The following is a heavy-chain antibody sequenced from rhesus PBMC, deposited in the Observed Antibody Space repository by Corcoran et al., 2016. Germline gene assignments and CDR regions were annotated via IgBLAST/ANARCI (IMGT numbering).Heavy chain of an antibody. D-gene: IGHD1-1*01. CDR1: GGSFSGFYY. CDR2: ISGDSAST. V-gene: IGHV4-73*01. J-gene: IGHJ4*01. Sequence: QVQLQQWGGGLVKPSETLSLTCAVYGGSFSGFYYWIWIRQPPGRGLEWIGHISGDSASTNYNPSLKKRVAISKDTSKNQFSLSLNSMTAADTAVYYCARVDSWNSLDYWGQGVLVTVSS. CDR3: ARVDSWNSLDY.